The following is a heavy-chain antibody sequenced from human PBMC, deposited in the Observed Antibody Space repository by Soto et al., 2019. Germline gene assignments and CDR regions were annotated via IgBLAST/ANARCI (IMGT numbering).Heavy chain of an antibody. J-gene: IGHJ5*02. CDR1: GGSISSYY. CDR2: IYYSGST. Sequence: PSETLSLTCTVSGGSISSYYWSWIRQPPGKGLEWIGYIYYSGSTNYNPSLKGRVTISVDTSKNQFSLKLSSVTAADTAVYYCARGKRPYDILTGYYGNWFDPWGQGTLVTVSS. V-gene: IGHV4-59*01. CDR3: ARGKRPYDILTGYYGNWFDP. D-gene: IGHD3-9*01.